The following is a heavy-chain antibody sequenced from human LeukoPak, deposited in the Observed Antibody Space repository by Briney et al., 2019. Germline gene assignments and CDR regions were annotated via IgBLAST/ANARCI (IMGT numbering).Heavy chain of an antibody. CDR2: INHSGST. J-gene: IGHJ5*02. D-gene: IGHD3-10*01. CDR1: GFTFSSYE. CDR3: ARGRRVITMVRGASVWFDP. Sequence: GSLRLSCAASGFTFSSYEMNWVRQAPGKGLEWIGEINHSGSTNYNPSLKSRVTISVDTSKNQFSLKLSSVTAADTAVYYCARGRRVITMVRGASVWFDPWGQGTLVTVSS. V-gene: IGHV4-34*01.